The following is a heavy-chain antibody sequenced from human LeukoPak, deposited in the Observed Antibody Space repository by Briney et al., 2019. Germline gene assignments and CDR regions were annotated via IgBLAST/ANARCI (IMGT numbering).Heavy chain of an antibody. CDR3: ARHQGGRGGYWFDF. CDR1: GFTFSNYG. Sequence: GGSLRLSCAASGFTFSNYGMQWVRQAPGKGLEWVAFIRYDGSNNYYADSVKGRFTISRDNSKNTLYLQMNSLRAEDTAVYYCARHQGGRGGYWFDFWGQGTLVTVSS. CDR2: IRYDGSNN. J-gene: IGHJ4*02. V-gene: IGHV3-30*02. D-gene: IGHD3-22*01.